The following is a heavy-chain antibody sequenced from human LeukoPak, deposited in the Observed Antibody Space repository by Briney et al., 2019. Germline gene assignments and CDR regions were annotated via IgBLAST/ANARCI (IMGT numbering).Heavy chain of an antibody. V-gene: IGHV1-2*02. CDR3: ATQTGTTGIAYYYGMDV. CDR1: GYTFTGYY. D-gene: IGHD1-1*01. J-gene: IGHJ6*02. CDR2: INPNSGGT. Sequence: GASVKVSCKASGYTFTGYYMHWVRQAPGQGLEWMGWINPNSGGTNYAQKFQGRVTMTRDTSISTAYMELSRLRSDDTAVYYCATQTGTTGIAYYYGMDVWGQGTTVTVSS.